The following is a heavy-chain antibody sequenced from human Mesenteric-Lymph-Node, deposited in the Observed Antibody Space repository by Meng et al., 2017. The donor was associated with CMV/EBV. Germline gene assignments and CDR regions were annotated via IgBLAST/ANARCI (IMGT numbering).Heavy chain of an antibody. D-gene: IGHD6-13*01. CDR1: GGSISSSSYY. V-gene: IGHV4-61*05. CDR2: IYYSGST. Sequence: SETLSLTCTVSGGSISSSSYYWGWIRQPPGKGLEWVGDIYYSGSTNYNPSLKSRVTISVDTSKNQFSLKLNSVTAADTAVYYCARGGGSSWLRAFFDPWGQGTLVTVSS. J-gene: IGHJ5*02. CDR3: ARGGGSSWLRAFFDP.